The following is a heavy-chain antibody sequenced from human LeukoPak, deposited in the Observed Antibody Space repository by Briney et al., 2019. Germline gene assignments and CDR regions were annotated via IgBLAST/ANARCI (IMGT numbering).Heavy chain of an antibody. CDR2: IYYTGST. V-gene: IGHV4-39*01. J-gene: IGHJ4*02. D-gene: IGHD3-16*01. CDR3: ASLLGGFDN. Sequence: PSETLSLTCSVSGGSISGSGYYWAWIRQPPGKGLEWIGSIYYTGSTHYNSSLKSRVTMSVDTSKNQFSLKLSSVTAADTAVYYCASLLGGFDNWGQGTLVTVSS. CDR1: GGSISGSGYY.